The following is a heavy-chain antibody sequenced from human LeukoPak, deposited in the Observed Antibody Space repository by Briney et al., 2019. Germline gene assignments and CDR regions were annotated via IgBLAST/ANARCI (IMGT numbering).Heavy chain of an antibody. V-gene: IGHV4-34*01. J-gene: IGHJ4*02. CDR2: INHSGST. CDR3: ARYRRGYSYGLDY. CDR1: GGSFSGYY. Sequence: SETLSLTCAVYGGSFSGYYWSWIRQPPGKGLEWIGEINHSGSTNYNPSLKSRVTISVDTSKNQFSPKLSSVTAADTAVYYCARYRRGYSYGLDYWGQGTLVTVSS. D-gene: IGHD5-18*01.